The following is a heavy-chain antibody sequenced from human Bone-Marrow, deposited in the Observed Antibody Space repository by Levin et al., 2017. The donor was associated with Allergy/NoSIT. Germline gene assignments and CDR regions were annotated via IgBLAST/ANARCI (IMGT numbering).Heavy chain of an antibody. Sequence: KSSETLSLTCTVSGGSISSSSHYWGWIRQPPGKGLEWIGNIHYSGTTYYNLSLKGRVTMSLDTSKNQFSLKLDSATAADTAVYFCARLSSSSYRGLTLSYYAMDVWGQGTTVTVSS. CDR1: GGSISSSSHY. J-gene: IGHJ6*02. D-gene: IGHD6-13*01. CDR2: IHYSGTT. CDR3: ARLSSSSYRGLTLSYYAMDV. V-gene: IGHV4-39*01.